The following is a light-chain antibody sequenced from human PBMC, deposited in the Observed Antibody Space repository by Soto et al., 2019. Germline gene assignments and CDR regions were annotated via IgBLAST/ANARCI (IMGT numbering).Light chain of an antibody. CDR2: GAS. CDR3: QQYGTSPT. CDR1: QSLITRY. V-gene: IGKV3-20*01. Sequence: EMVLTQSPGTLSLFPGERATLSCRASQSLITRYLAWYQQKPGQAPRLLIYGASSRATGIPDRFSGSGFGTDFTLTISRLEPEDFAVYSCQQYGTSPTFGQGTRLEI. J-gene: IGKJ5*01.